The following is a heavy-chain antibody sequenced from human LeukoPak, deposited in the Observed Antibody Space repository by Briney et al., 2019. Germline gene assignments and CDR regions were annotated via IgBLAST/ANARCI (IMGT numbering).Heavy chain of an antibody. V-gene: IGHV3-9*01. Sequence: GGSLRLSCAASGFTFDDYAMHWVRQAPGKGLEWVSGISWNSGSIGYADSVKGRFTISRDNAKNSLYLQMNSLRAEDTAVYYCARDPEPYYYDSSGLEDYWGQGTLVTVSS. CDR1: GFTFDDYA. J-gene: IGHJ4*02. CDR3: ARDPEPYYYDSSGLEDY. CDR2: ISWNSGSI. D-gene: IGHD3-22*01.